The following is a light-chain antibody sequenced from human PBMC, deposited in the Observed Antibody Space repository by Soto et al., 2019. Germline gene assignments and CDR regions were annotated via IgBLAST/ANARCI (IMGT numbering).Light chain of an antibody. CDR1: QSVSSY. Sequence: EIGFTQSPATLSLSPGERATLSCRASQSVSSYLAWYQQKPGQAPRLLIYDASNRATGIPARFSGSGSGTDFTLTISSLEPEDFAVYYCQQRSNWPRLTFGGGTKVDIK. CDR3: QQRSNWPRLT. V-gene: IGKV3-11*01. CDR2: DAS. J-gene: IGKJ4*01.